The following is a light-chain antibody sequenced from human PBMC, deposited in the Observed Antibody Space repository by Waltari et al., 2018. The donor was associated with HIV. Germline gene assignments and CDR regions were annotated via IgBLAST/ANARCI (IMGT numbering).Light chain of an antibody. CDR3: AAWDDSLSVV. J-gene: IGLJ2*01. Sequence: QSVLTQPPSASGTPGQRVTISCSGSTSNIGSYYVYWYQQLPGTAPKLLIYRNNQRPSGVPDRFSGSKSGTSASLAISGLRSEDEADYYCAAWDDSLSVVFGGG. CDR2: RNN. V-gene: IGLV1-47*01. CDR1: TSNIGSYY.